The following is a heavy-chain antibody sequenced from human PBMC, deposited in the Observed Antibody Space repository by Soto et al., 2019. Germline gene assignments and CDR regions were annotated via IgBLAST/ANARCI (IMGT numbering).Heavy chain of an antibody. J-gene: IGHJ3*02. Sequence: ASVKVSCKASGYTFTSYDINWVRQATGQGLEWMGWMNPNSSNTGYAQKFQGRVTMTRNTSISTAYMELSSLRSEDTAVYYCVSSSSWYGPDAFDIWGQGTMVTVSS. V-gene: IGHV1-8*01. CDR2: MNPNSSNT. CDR3: VSSSSWYGPDAFDI. D-gene: IGHD6-13*01. CDR1: GYTFTSYD.